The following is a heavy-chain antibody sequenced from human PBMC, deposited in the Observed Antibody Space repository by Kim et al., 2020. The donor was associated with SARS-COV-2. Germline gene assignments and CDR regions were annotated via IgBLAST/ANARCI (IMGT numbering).Heavy chain of an antibody. D-gene: IGHD2-21*01. J-gene: IGHJ4*02. CDR1: GGSISSSSYY. CDR3: ARQVVMGFCGPIDY. Sequence: SETLSLTCTVSGGSISSSSYYWGWIRQPPGKGLEWIGSIYYSGSTYYNPSLKSRVTISVDTSKNQFSLKLSSVTAADTAVYYCARQVVMGFCGPIDYWGQGTLVTVSS. CDR2: IYYSGST. V-gene: IGHV4-39*01.